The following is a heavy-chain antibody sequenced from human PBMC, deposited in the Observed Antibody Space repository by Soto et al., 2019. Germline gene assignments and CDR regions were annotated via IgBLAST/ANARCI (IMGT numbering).Heavy chain of an antibody. Sequence: SETLSLTCPVSGGSISSYYWSWIRQPPGKGLEWIGYIYYSGSTNYNPSLKSRVTISVDTSKNQFSLKLSSVTAADTAVYYCARESQGSGCPDYWGQGTLVTVS. CDR2: IYYSGST. CDR3: ARESQGSGCPDY. D-gene: IGHD5-12*01. V-gene: IGHV4-59*01. CDR1: GGSISSYY. J-gene: IGHJ4*02.